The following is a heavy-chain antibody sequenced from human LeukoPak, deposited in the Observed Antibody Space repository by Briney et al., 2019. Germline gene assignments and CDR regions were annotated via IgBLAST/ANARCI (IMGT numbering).Heavy chain of an antibody. CDR2: ISHSGST. D-gene: IGHD3-16*01. V-gene: IGHV4-34*01. J-gene: IGHJ3*01. CDR3: AREGDHYENDALLFHDGFDV. Sequence: SETLSLTCAVYGGSFSDYYWSWIRQPPGKGLEWIGEISHSGSTNYNPSLKSRVTLSVDVSKNQFSLRLSSVTAADTAVYYCAREGDHYENDALLFHDGFDVWGHGTMVIVSA. CDR1: GGSFSDYY.